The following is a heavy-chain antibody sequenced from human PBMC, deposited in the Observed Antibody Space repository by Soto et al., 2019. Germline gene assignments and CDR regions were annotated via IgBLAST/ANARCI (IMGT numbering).Heavy chain of an antibody. Sequence: PGGSLRLSCAASGFTFSSYAMHWVRLAPGKGLEWVAVISYDGSNKYYADSVKGRFTISRDNSKNTLYLQMNSLRAEDTAVYYCARDKNFWSGYLGRRYYYYGMDVWGQGTTVTVSS. V-gene: IGHV3-30-3*01. CDR1: GFTFSSYA. CDR2: ISYDGSNK. D-gene: IGHD3-3*01. J-gene: IGHJ6*02. CDR3: ARDKNFWSGYLGRRYYYYGMDV.